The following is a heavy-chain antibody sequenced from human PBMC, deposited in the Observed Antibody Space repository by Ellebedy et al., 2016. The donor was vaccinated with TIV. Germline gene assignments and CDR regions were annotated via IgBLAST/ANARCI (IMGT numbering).Heavy chain of an antibody. CDR2: ISAYNGNT. J-gene: IGHJ4*02. V-gene: IGHV1-18*04. Sequence: AASVKVSCKTSGYTFTSYGISWVRQAPGQGLEWMGWISAYNGNTNYAQMLQDRVTMTTDTSTTTAYMELRSLRSDDTAVYNCARTDYYDSTRYYRYFDYWGQGTLVTVSS. CDR3: ARTDYYDSTRYYRYFDY. D-gene: IGHD3-22*01. CDR1: GYTFTSYG.